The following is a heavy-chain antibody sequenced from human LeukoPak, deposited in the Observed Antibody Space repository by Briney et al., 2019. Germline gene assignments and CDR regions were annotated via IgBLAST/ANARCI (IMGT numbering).Heavy chain of an antibody. D-gene: IGHD5-12*01. Sequence: SVKVSCKASGGTFSSYAISWVRQAPGQGLEWMGGIIPIFGTANYAQKLQGRVTMTTDTSTSTAYMELRSLRSDDTAVYYCARGMNSGYDYVGFDYWGQGTLVTVSS. V-gene: IGHV1-69*05. CDR3: ARGMNSGYDYVGFDY. J-gene: IGHJ4*02. CDR1: GGTFSSYA. CDR2: IIPIFGTA.